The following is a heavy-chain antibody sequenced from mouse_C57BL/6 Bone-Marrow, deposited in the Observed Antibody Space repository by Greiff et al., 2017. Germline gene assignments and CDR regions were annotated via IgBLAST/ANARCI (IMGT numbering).Heavy chain of an antibody. CDR2: IDPSDSET. D-gene: IGHD1-1*01. CDR3: ARWGLYYYGSSCFRWYFDV. Sequence: VQLQQSGAELVRPGSSVKLSCKASGYTFTSYWMHWVKQRPIQGLEWIGNIDPSDSETHYNQKFKDKATLTVDKSSSTAYMQLSSLTSEDSAVYYCARWGLYYYGSSCFRWYFDVWGTGTTVTVSS. CDR1: GYTFTSYW. V-gene: IGHV1-52*01. J-gene: IGHJ1*03.